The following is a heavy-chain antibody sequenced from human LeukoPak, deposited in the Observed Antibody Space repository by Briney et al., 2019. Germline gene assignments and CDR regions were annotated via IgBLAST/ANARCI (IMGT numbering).Heavy chain of an antibody. CDR1: GLTFTNYC. CDR2: ISGYNGNT. Sequence: ASVTLSCTPSGLTFTNYCISWVRQAPGQGLEWMGWISGYNGNTEYEQKVQDRVTMTTDIFKSTAYMELRSLRSDDTGVYYCAGDVYSSMVLLDYWGQGTQVTVSS. J-gene: IGHJ4*02. V-gene: IGHV1-18*04. CDR3: AGDVYSSMVLLDY. D-gene: IGHD4/OR15-4a*01.